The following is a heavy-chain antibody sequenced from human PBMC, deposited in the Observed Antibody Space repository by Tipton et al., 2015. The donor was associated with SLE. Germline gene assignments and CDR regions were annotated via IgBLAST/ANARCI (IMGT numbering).Heavy chain of an antibody. CDR3: ARGKPDSGEDY. V-gene: IGHV4-30-2*01. J-gene: IGHJ4*02. Sequence: LRLSCAVSGGSISSGGYSWSWIRQPPGKGLEWIGEINHSGSTNYNPSLKSRVTISVDTSKNQFSLKLSSVTAADTAVYYCARGKPDSGEDYWGQGTLVTVSS. CDR1: GGSISSGGYS. D-gene: IGHD4-17*01. CDR2: INHSGST.